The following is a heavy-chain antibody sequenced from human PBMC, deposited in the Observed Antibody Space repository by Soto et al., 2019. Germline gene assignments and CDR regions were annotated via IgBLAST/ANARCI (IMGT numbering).Heavy chain of an antibody. CDR2: IRSKANSYAT. V-gene: IGHV3-73*02. CDR1: GFTFSGSA. D-gene: IGHD3-22*01. J-gene: IGHJ3*02. CDR3: ARASKGSGYSPHAFDI. Sequence: EVQLVESGGGLVQPGGSLKLSCAASGFTFSGSAMHWVRQASGKGLEWVGRIRSKANSYATAYAASVKGRFTISRDNSKNTLYLQMNSLRAEDTAVYYCARASKGSGYSPHAFDIWGQGTMVTVSS.